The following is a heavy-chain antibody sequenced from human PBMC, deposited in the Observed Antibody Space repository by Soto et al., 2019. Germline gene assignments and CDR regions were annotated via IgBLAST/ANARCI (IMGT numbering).Heavy chain of an antibody. CDR1: GGSFTGYY. CDR3: ASKFRFDTMFGLVKPNYFDY. Sequence: QVHLQQWGAGLLNASETLSLTCAVYGGSFTGYYWSWIRQPPGKGLEWIGESNHSGSTNYNPSLNSRVTISRDTSKNHYSLKLNSVSAAATAVYYCASKFRFDTMFGLVKPNYFDYWGQGILVSVSS. CDR2: SNHSGST. V-gene: IGHV4-34*01. J-gene: IGHJ4*02. D-gene: IGHD3-3*01.